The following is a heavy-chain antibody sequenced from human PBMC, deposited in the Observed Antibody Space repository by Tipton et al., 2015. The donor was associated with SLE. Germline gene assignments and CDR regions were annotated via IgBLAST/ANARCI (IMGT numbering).Heavy chain of an antibody. CDR1: GGSISSSSYY. CDR3: ARKGFDAFDI. CDR2: IYYSGST. Sequence: TLSLTCTVSGGSISSSSYYWGWIRQPPGKGLEWIGSIYYSGSTNYNPSLKSRVTISVDTSKNQFSLKLSSVTAADTAVYYCARKGFDAFDIWGQGTMVTVSS. V-gene: IGHV4-39*07. J-gene: IGHJ3*02.